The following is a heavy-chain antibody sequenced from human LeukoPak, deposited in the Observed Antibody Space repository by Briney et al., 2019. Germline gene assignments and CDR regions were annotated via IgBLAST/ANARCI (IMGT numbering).Heavy chain of an antibody. CDR2: ISYDGSNK. CDR3: AKDSGAPDY. J-gene: IGHJ4*02. Sequence: GGSLRLSCAASGFTFSGYGMHWVRQAPGKGLEWVAVISYDGSNKYYADSVKGRFTISRDNSKNTLYLQMNSLRAEDTAVYYCAKDSGAPDYWGQGTLVTVSS. V-gene: IGHV3-30*18. D-gene: IGHD7-27*01. CDR1: GFTFSGYG.